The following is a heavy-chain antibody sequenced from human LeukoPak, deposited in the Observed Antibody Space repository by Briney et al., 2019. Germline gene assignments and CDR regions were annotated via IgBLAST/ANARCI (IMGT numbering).Heavy chain of an antibody. CDR2: IIPTFGTA. D-gene: IGHD3-10*01. CDR3: ARTRYDMVRGVMLTNFDY. Sequence: SVKVSCKASGGTFSSYAISWVRQAPGQGLEWMGGIIPTFGTANYAQKFQGRVTITTDESTSTAYMELSSLRSEDTAVYYCARTRYDMVRGVMLTNFDYWGQGTLVTVSS. V-gene: IGHV1-69*05. J-gene: IGHJ4*02. CDR1: GGTFSSYA.